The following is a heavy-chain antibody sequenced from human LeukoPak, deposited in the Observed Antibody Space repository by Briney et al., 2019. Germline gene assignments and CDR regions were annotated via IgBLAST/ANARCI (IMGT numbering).Heavy chain of an antibody. CDR2: ISYDGSNK. D-gene: IGHD6-19*01. CDR1: GFTFSSYA. V-gene: IGHV3-30-3*01. Sequence: GRSLRLSCAASGFTFSSYAMHWVRQAPGKGLEWVAVISYDGSNKHYADSVKGRFTISRDNSKNTLYLQMNSLRAEDTAVYYCASASDSTGWLWGQGTLVTVSS. J-gene: IGHJ4*02. CDR3: ASASDSTGWL.